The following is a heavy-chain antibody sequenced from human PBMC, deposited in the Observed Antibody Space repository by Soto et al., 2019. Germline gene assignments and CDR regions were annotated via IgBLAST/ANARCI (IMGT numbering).Heavy chain of an antibody. CDR1: GFTLSNYW. CDR3: VRIRRGDGYTFGY. V-gene: IGHV3-74*01. D-gene: IGHD5-12*01. CDR2: INTDGSTT. Sequence: EVQLVESGGVSVQPGGSLRLSCTASGFTLSNYWMHWVRQAPGKGLVWVSRINTDGSTTTYADSVKGRFIISRDNAKNTLYLQMNSLRDEDTAVYYCVRIRRGDGYTFGYWGQGTLDTVSS. J-gene: IGHJ4*02.